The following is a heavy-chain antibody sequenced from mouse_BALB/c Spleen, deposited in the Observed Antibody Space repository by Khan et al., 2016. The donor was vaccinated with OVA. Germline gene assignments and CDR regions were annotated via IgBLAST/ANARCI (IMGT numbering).Heavy chain of an antibody. CDR3: ARGNYCGSSSWFGY. J-gene: IGHJ3*01. D-gene: IGHD1-1*01. V-gene: IGHV1-9*01. Sequence: QVQLQQSGAELMKPGASVRISCKATGYTFSSYWIEWVKQRPGHGLEWIGEILPGSGRNNYNEKLKGKATFTADTSSKTAYLQLSNLTSDDSAVYYCARGNYCGSSSWFGYWGQGTLVTVSA. CDR2: ILPGSGRN. CDR1: GYTFSSYW.